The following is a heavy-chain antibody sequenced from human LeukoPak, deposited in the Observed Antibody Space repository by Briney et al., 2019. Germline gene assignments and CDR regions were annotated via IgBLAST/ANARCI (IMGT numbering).Heavy chain of an antibody. J-gene: IGHJ4*02. Sequence: QPGESLRLSCAASGFTFSRFWMSWVRQAPGKGLEWVANIKQDGSEIHYVDSVKGRFTISRDNAKNSVYLQMNSLRAEDTAIYYCAKEATITAYNFDYWGQGTLATVSS. CDR2: IKQDGSEI. V-gene: IGHV3-7*01. D-gene: IGHD5-24*01. CDR1: GFTFSRFW. CDR3: AKEATITAYNFDY.